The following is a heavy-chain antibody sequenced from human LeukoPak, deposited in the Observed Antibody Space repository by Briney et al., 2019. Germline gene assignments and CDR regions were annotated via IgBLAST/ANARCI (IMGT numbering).Heavy chain of an antibody. Sequence: GGSLRLSCAASGFTFGDHAMHWVRQAPGKGLEWVSGISWSGGNIAYADSVKGRFFISRDNAKNSLHLQMNSLRVEDTAFYYCAKASNDYGGNSYFDYWGQGTLVTVSS. V-gene: IGHV3-9*01. CDR3: AKASNDYGGNSYFDY. CDR1: GFTFGDHA. D-gene: IGHD4-23*01. CDR2: ISWSGGNI. J-gene: IGHJ4*02.